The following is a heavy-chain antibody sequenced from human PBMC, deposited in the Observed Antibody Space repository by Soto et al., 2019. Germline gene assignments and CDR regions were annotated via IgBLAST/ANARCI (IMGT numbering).Heavy chain of an antibody. J-gene: IGHJ4*02. V-gene: IGHV3-23*01. D-gene: IGHD5-18*01. CDR1: GFTCSSYA. CDR2: ISGSGGST. Sequence: GGSLRRSCAASGFTCSSYAMSWVRQAPGKGLERVSAISGSGGSTYYADSVKGRFTISRDNSKNTLYLQMNSLRAEDTAVYYCAKDRPRLRGYSYGYEDYFDYWGQGTLVTVSS. CDR3: AKDRPRLRGYSYGYEDYFDY.